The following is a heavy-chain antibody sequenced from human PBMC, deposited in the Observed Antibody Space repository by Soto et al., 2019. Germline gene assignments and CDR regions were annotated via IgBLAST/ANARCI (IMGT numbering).Heavy chain of an antibody. CDR3: ARAYYDFWSCYYRHFDY. D-gene: IGHD3-3*01. V-gene: IGHV4-30-2*01. Sequence: SETLSLTCAVSGGSISSGGYSCSWTRQPPGKGLEWIGYIYHSGSTYYNPSLKSRVTISVDRSKNQFSLKLSSVTAADTAVYYCARAYYDFWSCYYRHFDYWGQGTLVTVSS. CDR1: GGSISSGGYS. CDR2: IYHSGST. J-gene: IGHJ4*02.